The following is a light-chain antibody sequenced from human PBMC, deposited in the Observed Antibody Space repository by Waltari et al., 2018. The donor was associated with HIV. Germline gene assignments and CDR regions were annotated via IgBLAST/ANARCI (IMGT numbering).Light chain of an antibody. J-gene: IGLJ1*01. Sequence: QSALTQPASVSGSPGQSTPISSTGPTMNGGGFNLFSWYQQHQGKAPKVLIYEASERPSGVSDRFSGSKSGNTTFLTISGLQAEDEADYYCCSYAGSSTVFGTGTRVTVL. CDR3: CSYAGSSTV. CDR2: EAS. V-gene: IGLV2-23*01. CDR1: TMNGGGFNL.